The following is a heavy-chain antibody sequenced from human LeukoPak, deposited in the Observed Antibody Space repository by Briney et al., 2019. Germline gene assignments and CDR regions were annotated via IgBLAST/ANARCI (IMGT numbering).Heavy chain of an antibody. J-gene: IGHJ6*03. CDR1: GFTFSTYS. CDR3: ARVRYYVSGSYSGDYYYYMDV. CDR2: ITSSSTSI. D-gene: IGHD3-10*01. Sequence: PGGSLRLSCAASGFTFSTYSMNWVRQAPGKGLEWVPSITSSSTSIYYADSVKGRFTISRDNAKNSLYLQMSSLRAEDTAVYYCARVRYYVSGSYSGDYYYYMDVWGKGTTVTISS. V-gene: IGHV3-21*01.